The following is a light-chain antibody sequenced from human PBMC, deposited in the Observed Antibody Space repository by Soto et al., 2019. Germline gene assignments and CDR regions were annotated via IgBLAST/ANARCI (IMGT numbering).Light chain of an antibody. CDR2: WAS. J-gene: IGKJ1*01. V-gene: IGKV4-1*01. CDR1: QSVLYSFNNKNY. CDR3: QHYYSDPPWT. Sequence: DIVMTQSPDSLAVSLGERATINCRSSQSVLYSFNNKNYLGWYQQKPGQAPKLLIYWASTRESGVPDRFSGRGSGTDFTLTISSLQDEDVAVYYCQHYYSDPPWTFGQGTKVEIK.